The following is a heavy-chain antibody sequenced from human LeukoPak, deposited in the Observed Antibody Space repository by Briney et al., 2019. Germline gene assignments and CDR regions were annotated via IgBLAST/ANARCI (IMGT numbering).Heavy chain of an antibody. V-gene: IGHV3-72*01. J-gene: IGHJ3*02. CDR2: SRHKAKRYTT. Sequence: GGSLRLSCAASGFSLSDHYMDWVRQAPGKGLEWVGRSRHKAKRYTTEYAASVKGRFTISRDDSKNSLYLQMNSLKTEDTAVYYCTRVLAAAANALDIWGQGTMVTVSS. D-gene: IGHD6-13*01. CDR3: TRVLAAAANALDI. CDR1: GFSLSDHY.